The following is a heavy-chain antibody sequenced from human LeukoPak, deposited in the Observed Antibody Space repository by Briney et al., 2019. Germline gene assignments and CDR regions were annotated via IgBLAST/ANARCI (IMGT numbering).Heavy chain of an antibody. J-gene: IGHJ5*02. Sequence: EASVKVSCKASGGTFSSYAISWVRQAPGQGLEWMGGIIPIFGTANYAQKFQGRVTITADESTSTAYMELSSLRSEDTAVYYCATRVAYPTFDPWGQGTLVTVSS. CDR2: IIPIFGTA. CDR3: ATRVAYPTFDP. D-gene: IGHD2-2*01. V-gene: IGHV1-69*13. CDR1: GGTFSSYA.